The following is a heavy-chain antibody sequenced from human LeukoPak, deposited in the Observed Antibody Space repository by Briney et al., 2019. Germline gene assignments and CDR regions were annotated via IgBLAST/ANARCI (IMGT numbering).Heavy chain of an antibody. CDR2: TSQDGSKN. CDR3: ATTVAGYPDDYFDF. Sequence: GSLRLSCAASEFTFSNYWMSWVRQPPGKGLERVAHTSQDGSKNYYVDSVRGRFTISRDNAKNSLYLHMNILRAEDTAVYYCATTVAGYPDDYFDFWGQGILVTVSS. V-gene: IGHV3-7*01. J-gene: IGHJ4*02. CDR1: EFTFSNYW. D-gene: IGHD6-19*01.